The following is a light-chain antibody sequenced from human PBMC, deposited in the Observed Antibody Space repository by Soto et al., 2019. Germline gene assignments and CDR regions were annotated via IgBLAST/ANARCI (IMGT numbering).Light chain of an antibody. CDR2: GAF. J-gene: IGKJ1*01. V-gene: IGKV3-15*01. CDR3: QQYNDWPLT. CDR1: QSVRSN. Sequence: EIVMTQSPVTLSVSPGERATLSCRASQSVRSNLAWYQHKPGQAPSLLIYGAFTRATGIPARFCGTGSGTEFTLTISSLQSEDFALYYCQQYNDWPLTFGQGTKVEV.